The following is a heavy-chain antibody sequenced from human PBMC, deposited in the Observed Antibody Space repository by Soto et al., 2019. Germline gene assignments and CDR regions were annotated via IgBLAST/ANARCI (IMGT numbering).Heavy chain of an antibody. J-gene: IGHJ3*02. CDR1: GFTFSNAW. CDR3: TTGSYYYDSSGFVLSDAFDI. V-gene: IGHV3-15*07. Sequence: ESGGGLVKPGGSLRLSCAASGFTFSNAWMNWVRQAPGKGLEWVGRIKSKTDGGTTDYAAPVKGRFTISRDDSKNTLYLQMNSLKTEDTAVYYCTTGSYYYDSSGFVLSDAFDIWGQGTMVTVSS. CDR2: IKSKTDGGTT. D-gene: IGHD3-22*01.